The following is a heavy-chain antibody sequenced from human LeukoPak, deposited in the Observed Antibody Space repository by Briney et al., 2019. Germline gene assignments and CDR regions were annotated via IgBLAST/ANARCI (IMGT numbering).Heavy chain of an antibody. CDR2: IYHSGST. V-gene: IGHV4-30-2*01. CDR1: GGSISSGGYY. J-gene: IGHJ3*02. D-gene: IGHD3-3*01. CDR3: ARSNVLRFLEWFHAGAFDI. Sequence: SETLSLTCTVSGGSISSGGYYWSWIRQPPGKGLEWIGYIYHSGSTYYNPSLKSRVTISVDRSKNQFSLKLSSVTAADTAVYYCARSNVLRFLEWFHAGAFDIWGQGTMVTVSS.